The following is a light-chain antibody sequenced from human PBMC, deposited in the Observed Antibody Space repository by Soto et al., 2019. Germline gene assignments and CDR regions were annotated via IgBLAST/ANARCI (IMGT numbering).Light chain of an antibody. CDR3: SSYTSSITPVI. Sequence: QSALTQPASVSGSPGQSITVSCTGTSSDVGGYNYVSWYQQHPGKAPKLLIYEVSHRPSGVSNRFSGSKSGNTASLTISGLQAEDEADYYCSSYTSSITPVIFGGGTQLTVL. CDR2: EVS. V-gene: IGLV2-14*01. J-gene: IGLJ2*01. CDR1: SSDVGGYNY.